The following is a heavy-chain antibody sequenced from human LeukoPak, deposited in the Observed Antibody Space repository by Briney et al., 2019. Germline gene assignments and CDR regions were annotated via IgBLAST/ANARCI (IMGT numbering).Heavy chain of an antibody. V-gene: IGHV1-2*02. CDR1: GYTFTGYY. CDR3: ARDGGIVGATGPFDY. D-gene: IGHD1-26*01. J-gene: IGHJ4*02. Sequence: ASVKVSCKASGYTFTGYYIHWVRQAPGQGLEWMGWINPNSGGTNYAQKFQGRVTMTRDTPISTAYMELSRLRSDDTAVYYCARDGGIVGATGPFDYWGQGTLVTVSS. CDR2: INPNSGGT.